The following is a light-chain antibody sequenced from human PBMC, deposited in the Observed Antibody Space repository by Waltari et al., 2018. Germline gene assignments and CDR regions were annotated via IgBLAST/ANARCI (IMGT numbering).Light chain of an antibody. V-gene: IGKV1-NL1*01. CDR2: AAS. J-gene: IGKJ2*01. Sequence: DIQMTQSPSSLSASVGDRVTITCRASQGISNSLAWYQQKPGKAPKLLLYAASRLESGVPSRFSGSGSGTDYTLTISSLQPEDFASYYCQQYYCSLMYTFGQGTKLEIK. CDR1: QGISNS. CDR3: QQYYCSLMYT.